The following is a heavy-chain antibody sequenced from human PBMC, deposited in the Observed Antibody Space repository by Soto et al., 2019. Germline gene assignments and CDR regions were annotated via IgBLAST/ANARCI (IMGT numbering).Heavy chain of an antibody. D-gene: IGHD3-3*01. CDR2: IYPGDSDT. CDR1: GYSFTSYW. J-gene: IGHJ4*02. Sequence: GESLKISCKGSGYSFTSYWIGWVRQMPGKGLEWMGIIYPGDSDTRYSPSFQGQVTISADKSISTAYLQWSSLKASDTAMYYCARLGDVLRFLEWLPSSYYFDYWGQGTLVTVSS. CDR3: ARLGDVLRFLEWLPSSYYFDY. V-gene: IGHV5-51*01.